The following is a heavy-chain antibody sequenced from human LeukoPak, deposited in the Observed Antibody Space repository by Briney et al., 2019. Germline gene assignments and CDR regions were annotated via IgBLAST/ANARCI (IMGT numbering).Heavy chain of an antibody. D-gene: IGHD3-10*01. CDR2: IKQDRSED. CDR3: ARTGNYFDY. CDR1: GFTFSRYW. J-gene: IGHJ4*02. Sequence: GGSLRLSCAASGFTFSRYWMSWVRQAPGKGLEWVANIKQDRSEDNYVDSVKGRFTISRDNAKNSLYLQMNSLRTEDTAVYYCARTGNYFDYWGQGTLVTVSS. V-gene: IGHV3-7*01.